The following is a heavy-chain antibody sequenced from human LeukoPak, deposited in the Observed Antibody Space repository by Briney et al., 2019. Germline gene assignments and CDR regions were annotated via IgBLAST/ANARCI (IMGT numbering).Heavy chain of an antibody. CDR2: MNPNSGNT. D-gene: IGHD3-22*01. V-gene: IGHV1-8*03. CDR3: AGDYYDSSGPNYYFDY. J-gene: IGHJ4*02. CDR1: GYTFTSYD. Sequence: ASVKVSCKASGYTFTSYDINWVRQATGQGLEWMGWMNPNSGNTGYAQKFQGRVTITRNTSISTAYMELSSLRSEDTAVYYCAGDYYDSSGPNYYFDYWGQGTLVTVSS.